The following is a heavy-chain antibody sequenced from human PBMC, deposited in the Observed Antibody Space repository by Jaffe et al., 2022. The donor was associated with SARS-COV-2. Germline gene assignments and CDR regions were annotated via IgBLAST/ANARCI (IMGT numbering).Heavy chain of an antibody. J-gene: IGHJ4*02. CDR2: ISSSSSYI. CDR3: ARDRKWELRYFDY. Sequence: EVQLVESGGGLVKPGGSLRLSCAASGFTFSSYSMNWVRQAPGKGLEWVSSISSSSSYIYYADSVKGRFTISRDNAKNSLYLQMNSLRAEDTAVYYCARDRKWELRYFDYWGQGTLVTVSS. D-gene: IGHD1-26*01. CDR1: GFTFSSYS. V-gene: IGHV3-21*01.